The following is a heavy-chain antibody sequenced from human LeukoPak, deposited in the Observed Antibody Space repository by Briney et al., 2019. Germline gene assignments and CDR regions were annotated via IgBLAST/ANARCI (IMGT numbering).Heavy chain of an antibody. CDR2: ISGSGGT. CDR1: GFTFSSYA. J-gene: IGHJ4*02. V-gene: IGHV3-23*01. Sequence: GGSLRLSCAASGFTFSSYAMSWVRQAPGKGLEWVSTISGSGGTYYADSVKGRFTISRDNSKDTLYLQMSSVRVDDTAVYCARDRGRYYDSRGFYWGYYFDSWGQGILVTVST. CDR3: ARDRGRYYDSRGFYWGYYFDS. D-gene: IGHD3-22*01.